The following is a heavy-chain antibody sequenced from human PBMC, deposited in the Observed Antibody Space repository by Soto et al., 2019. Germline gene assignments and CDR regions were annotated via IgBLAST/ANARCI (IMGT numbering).Heavy chain of an antibody. D-gene: IGHD2-8*01. CDR3: ARSTPDSYCTNGVCYTDDY. V-gene: IGHV1-18*01. CDR2: ISAYNGNT. CDR1: GYTFTSYG. Sequence: GASVKVSCKASGYTFTSYGISWVRQAPGQGLEWMGWISAYNGNTNYAQKLQGRVTMTTDTSTSTAYMELRSLRSDDTAVYYCARSTPDSYCTNGVCYTDDYWGQGTLVTVS. J-gene: IGHJ4*02.